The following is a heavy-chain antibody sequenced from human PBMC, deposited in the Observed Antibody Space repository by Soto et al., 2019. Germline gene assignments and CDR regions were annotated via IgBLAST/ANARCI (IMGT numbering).Heavy chain of an antibody. CDR3: ARESRDIVVVVAALTVHDAFDI. J-gene: IGHJ3*02. V-gene: IGHV1-69*01. CDR2: IIPIFGTA. Sequence: QVQLVQSGAEVKKPGSSVKVSCKASGGTFSSYAISWVRQAPGQGLEWMGGIIPIFGTANYAQKFQGRVTITADESTSTAYMELSSLRSEDTAVYYFARESRDIVVVVAALTVHDAFDIWGQGTMVTVSS. CDR1: GGTFSSYA. D-gene: IGHD2-15*01.